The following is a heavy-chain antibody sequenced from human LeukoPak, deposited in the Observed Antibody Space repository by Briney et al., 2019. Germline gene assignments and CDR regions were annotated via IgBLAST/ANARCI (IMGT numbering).Heavy chain of an antibody. CDR1: GGSISSSSYY. CDR3: ARVTYYDFWSGYYTGQAIDY. J-gene: IGHJ4*02. CDR2: IYYSGST. D-gene: IGHD3-3*01. Sequence: SETLSHTCTVSGGSISSSSYYWGWIRQPPGKGLEWIGSIYYSGSTYYNPSLKSRVTISVDTSKNQFSLKLSSVTAADTAVYYCARVTYYDFWSGYYTGQAIDYWGQGTLVTVSS. V-gene: IGHV4-39*07.